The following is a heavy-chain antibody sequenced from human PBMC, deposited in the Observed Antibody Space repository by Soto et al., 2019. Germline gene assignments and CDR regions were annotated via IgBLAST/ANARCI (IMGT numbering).Heavy chain of an antibody. J-gene: IGHJ4*02. Sequence: SETLSLTCAVYGGSFSGYYWSWIRQPPGKGLEWIGEINHSGSTNYNPSLKSRVTISVDTSKNQFSLKLSSVTAADTAVYYCARAGYDYIWGSYRSRGYFDYWGQGTLVTGSS. CDR3: ARAGYDYIWGSYRSRGYFDY. CDR2: INHSGST. D-gene: IGHD3-16*02. V-gene: IGHV4-34*01. CDR1: GGSFSGYY.